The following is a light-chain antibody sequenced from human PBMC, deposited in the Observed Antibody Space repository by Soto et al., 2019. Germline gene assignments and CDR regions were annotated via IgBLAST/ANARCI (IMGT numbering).Light chain of an antibody. CDR3: SSYTSSSTLV. CDR1: SSDVGSYNY. Sequence: QSALTQPASVSGSPGQSITISCIGTSSDVGSYNYVSWYQQHPGKAPKLMIYEVSNRPSGVSNRFSGSKSGNTASLTISGLQAEDEADYYCSSYTSSSTLVFGGGTKLTVL. CDR2: EVS. V-gene: IGLV2-14*01. J-gene: IGLJ2*01.